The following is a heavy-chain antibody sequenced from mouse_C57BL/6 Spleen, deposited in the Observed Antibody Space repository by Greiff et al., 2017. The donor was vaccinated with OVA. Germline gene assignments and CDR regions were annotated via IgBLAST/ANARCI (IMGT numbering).Heavy chain of an antibody. D-gene: IGHD2-4*01. V-gene: IGHV1-72*01. Sequence: QVQLQQPGAVLVKPGASVKLSCKASGYTFTSYWMHWVKQRPGRGLEWIGRIDTNSGGTKYNEKFKSKATLTVDKPSSTAYMQLSSLTSEDSAVYYCAREEDDYDWFAYWGQGTLVTVSA. CDR2: IDTNSGGT. CDR3: AREEDDYDWFAY. CDR1: GYTFTSYW. J-gene: IGHJ3*01.